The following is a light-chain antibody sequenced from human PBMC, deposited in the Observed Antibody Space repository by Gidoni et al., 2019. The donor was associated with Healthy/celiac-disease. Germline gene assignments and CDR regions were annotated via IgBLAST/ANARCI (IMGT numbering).Light chain of an antibody. Sequence: QSALTQPRSASGSPGQSVTISCTGTSSDVGGYNYVSSYQQHPGKAPKLMIYDVSKRPSGVPGSLSGYKSGSTASLTISGLQAEDEADYYCCSYAGSYTPWVFGGGTKLTVL. V-gene: IGLV2-11*01. J-gene: IGLJ3*02. CDR1: SSDVGGYNY. CDR2: DVS. CDR3: CSYAGSYTPWV.